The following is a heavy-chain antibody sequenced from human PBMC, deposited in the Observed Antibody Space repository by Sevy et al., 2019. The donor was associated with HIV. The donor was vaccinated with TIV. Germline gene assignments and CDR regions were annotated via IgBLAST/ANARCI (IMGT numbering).Heavy chain of an antibody. J-gene: IGHJ3*02. V-gene: IGHV1-46*01. CDR3: ARVGRYCSGGSCDHDAFDI. D-gene: IGHD2-15*01. CDR1: GYTFTSYY. CDR2: INPSGGST. Sequence: ASVKVSCKASGYTFTSYYMHWVRQAPGQGLEWMGIINPSGGSTSYAQKFQGRVTMTRDTSTSTVYMELGSLRSEDTAVYYCARVGRYCSGGSCDHDAFDIWGQGTMVTVSS.